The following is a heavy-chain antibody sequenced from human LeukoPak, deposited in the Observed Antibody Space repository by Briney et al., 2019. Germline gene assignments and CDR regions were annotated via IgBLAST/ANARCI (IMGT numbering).Heavy chain of an antibody. CDR1: GGSISSYY. J-gene: IGHJ4*02. CDR2: IYYSGST. V-gene: IGHV4-59*12. CDR3: ARTPYIYAVTD. Sequence: PSETLSLTCTVSGGSISSYYWSWVRQPPGKGLEWVGYIYYSGSTNYNPSLKSRVTITVEKSKKQYSLKLSSVTASDTSLYYCARTPYIYAVTDWGQGTLVTVSS. D-gene: IGHD5-18*01.